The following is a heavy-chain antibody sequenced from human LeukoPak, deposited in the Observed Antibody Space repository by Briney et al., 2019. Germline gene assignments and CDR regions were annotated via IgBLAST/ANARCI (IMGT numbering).Heavy chain of an antibody. J-gene: IGHJ1*01. D-gene: IGHD1-26*01. CDR3: ARAWELPEYFQH. V-gene: IGHV4-59*01. Sequence: PSETLSLTCTVSGGSISSYYWSWIRQPPGKGLEWIGYIYYSGSTNYNPSLKSRVTISVDTSKNQFALKLSSVTAADTAVYYCARAWELPEYFQHWGQGTLVTVSS. CDR2: IYYSGST. CDR1: GGSISSYY.